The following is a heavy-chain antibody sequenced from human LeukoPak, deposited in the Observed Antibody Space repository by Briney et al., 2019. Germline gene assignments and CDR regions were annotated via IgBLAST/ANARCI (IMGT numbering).Heavy chain of an antibody. CDR2: IIPIFGTA. CDR1: GGTFSDYA. CDR3: ARVGRGYSGYDHHFDY. D-gene: IGHD5-12*01. J-gene: IGHJ4*02. V-gene: IGHV1-69*06. Sequence: SVKVSCKASGGTFSDYAISWVRQAPGQGLEWMGGIIPIFGTANYAQKFQGRVTITADKSTSTAYMELSSLRSEDTAVYYCARVGRGYSGYDHHFDYWGQGTLVTVSS.